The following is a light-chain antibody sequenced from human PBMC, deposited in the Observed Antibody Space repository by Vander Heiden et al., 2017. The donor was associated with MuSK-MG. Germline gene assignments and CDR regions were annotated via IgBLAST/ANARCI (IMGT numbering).Light chain of an antibody. Sequence: SYELTQRPSMSVSPGQTARIPCSGEKLEDKVVSWYRQKPGQSPVMVIYHDYKRPSGIPGRISGSNSGNTATLTISGTQILDEADYYCQAWDSGTVVFGGGTKLTVL. CDR3: QAWDSGTVV. CDR1: KLEDKV. J-gene: IGLJ2*01. V-gene: IGLV3-1*01. CDR2: HDY.